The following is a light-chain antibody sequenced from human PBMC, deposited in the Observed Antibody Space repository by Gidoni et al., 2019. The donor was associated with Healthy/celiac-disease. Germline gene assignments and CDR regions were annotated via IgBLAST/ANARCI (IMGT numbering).Light chain of an antibody. CDR1: SSNIGAGYD. V-gene: IGLV1-40*01. CDR3: QSYDSSLSAVV. CDR2: GNS. J-gene: IGLJ2*01. Sequence: QSVLPQPPSVSGAPGQRVTISCTGSSSNIGAGYDVHWYQQLPGTAPNLLIYGNSNRPSGVPDRFSGSKSGTSASLAITGLQAEDEADYYCQSYDSSLSAVVFGGGTKLTVL.